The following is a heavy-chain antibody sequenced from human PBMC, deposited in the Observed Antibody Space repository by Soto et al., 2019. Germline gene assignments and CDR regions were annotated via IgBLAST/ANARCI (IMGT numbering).Heavy chain of an antibody. CDR3: AKDLASQSASFYPCFDP. CDR1: GFTFSSYA. CDR2: ISGSGGST. V-gene: IGHV3-23*01. Sequence: GGSLRLSCAASGFTFSSYAMSWVRQAPGKGLEWGSAISGSGGSTYYADSVKGRFTISRDNSKNTLYLQMNSLRAEDTAVYYCAKDLASQSASFYPCFDPWGQGTLVTVSS. J-gene: IGHJ5*02. D-gene: IGHD1-26*01.